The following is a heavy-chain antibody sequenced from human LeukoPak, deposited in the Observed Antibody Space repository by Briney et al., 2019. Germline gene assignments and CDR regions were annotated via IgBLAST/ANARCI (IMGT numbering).Heavy chain of an antibody. D-gene: IGHD6-19*01. Sequence: GGSLRLSCAASGFTFRSYSMNWVRQAPGKGLEWVSSISSSSSYIYYADSVKGRFTISRDNAKNSLYLQMNSLRAEDTAVYYCARGDNSGWRNVYYFDYWGQGTLVTVSS. J-gene: IGHJ4*02. CDR1: GFTFRSYS. CDR2: ISSSSSYI. V-gene: IGHV3-21*01. CDR3: ARGDNSGWRNVYYFDY.